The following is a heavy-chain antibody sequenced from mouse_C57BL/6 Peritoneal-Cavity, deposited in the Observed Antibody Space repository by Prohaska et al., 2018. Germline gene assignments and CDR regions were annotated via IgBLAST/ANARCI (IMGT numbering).Heavy chain of an antibody. J-gene: IGHJ3*01. CDR3: TPYYGSSYVAPFAY. V-gene: IGHV14-1*01. Sequence: EVQLQQSGAELVRPGASVKLSCTASGFNIKDYYMHWVKQRPEQGLAWIGRIDPEEGHNEYAPKVKGKATMTADTSSNTAYLQLSSLTSEDTAVYYGTPYYGSSYVAPFAYWGKGTLVTVSA. CDR2: IDPEEGHN. D-gene: IGHD1-1*01. CDR1: GFNIKDYY.